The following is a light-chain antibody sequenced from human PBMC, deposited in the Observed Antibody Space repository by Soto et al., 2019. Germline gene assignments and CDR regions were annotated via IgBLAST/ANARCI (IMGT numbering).Light chain of an antibody. J-gene: IGKJ1*01. V-gene: IGKV3-15*01. CDR1: QGLGDN. CDR2: GAS. Sequence: ETVMTQSPATLSVSPGERVSLSCRASQGLGDNLAWYQQKPGQPPRVLIYGASTRATDIPARFSGSGSGTQFTLTISSLQSEDSAVYYCQQYYDWPRTFGQGTKVDIK. CDR3: QQYYDWPRT.